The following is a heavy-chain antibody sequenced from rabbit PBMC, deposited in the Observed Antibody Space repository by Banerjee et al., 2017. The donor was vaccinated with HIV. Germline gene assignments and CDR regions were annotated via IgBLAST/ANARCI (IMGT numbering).Heavy chain of an antibody. Sequence: QEQLEESGGGLVKPGASLTLTCKASGFSFSSGYDMCWVRQAPGKGLEWIACIYTKNDNAYYASWAKGRFTISRSTSLNTVTLQMTSLTAADTATYFCARDPFDLWGPGTLVTVS. CDR3: ARDPFDL. CDR1: GFSFSSGYD. V-gene: IGHV1S43*01. J-gene: IGHJ4*01. CDR2: IYTKNDNA.